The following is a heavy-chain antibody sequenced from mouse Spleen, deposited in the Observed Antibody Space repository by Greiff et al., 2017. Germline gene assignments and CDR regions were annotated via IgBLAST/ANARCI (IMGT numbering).Heavy chain of an antibody. V-gene: IGHV5-16*01. Sequence: DVMLVESEGGLVQPGSSLKLSCTASGFTFSDYYMSWVRPVPEKGLEWVAYINNVGSSTYYLDSLKSRFIISRDNAKNTLYLQMSSLTSQNTAKYYCARGGNYDDAGDAMDYWGQGTSVTVSS. CDR1: GFTFSDYY. D-gene: IGHD2-4*01. J-gene: IGHJ4*01. CDR3: ARGGNYDDAGDAMDY. CDR2: INNVGSST.